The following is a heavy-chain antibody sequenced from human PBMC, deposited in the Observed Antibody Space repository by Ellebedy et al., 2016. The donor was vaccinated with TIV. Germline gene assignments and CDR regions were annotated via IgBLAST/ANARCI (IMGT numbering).Heavy chain of an antibody. CDR2: IFSAADGGET. CDR3: ARDAAGNGGKLDY. Sequence: PGGSLRLSCAASGFTLSNFDMHWVRQAPGKGMVWVSVIFSAADGGETHYADSVKGRFTISRESSKNTLYLQMNSLRAEDTAVYYFARDAAGNGGKLDYWGQGALVTVSS. V-gene: IGHV3-53*01. CDR1: GFTLSNFD. J-gene: IGHJ4*02. D-gene: IGHD4-23*01.